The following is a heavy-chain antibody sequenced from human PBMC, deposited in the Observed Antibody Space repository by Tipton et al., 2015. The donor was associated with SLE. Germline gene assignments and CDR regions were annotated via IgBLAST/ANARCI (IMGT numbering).Heavy chain of an antibody. J-gene: IGHJ3*02. Sequence: TLSLTCTVSGGSISSYYWSWIRQPPGKGLEWIGYIYYSGNTNYNPSLKSRVTISINTSKNLFSLGLSSVTAADTAVYYCAGVLLITLGAFDIWGQGTMVSVSS. CDR2: IYYSGNT. CDR3: AGVLLITLGAFDI. CDR1: GGSISSYY. D-gene: IGHD2-15*01. V-gene: IGHV4-59*08.